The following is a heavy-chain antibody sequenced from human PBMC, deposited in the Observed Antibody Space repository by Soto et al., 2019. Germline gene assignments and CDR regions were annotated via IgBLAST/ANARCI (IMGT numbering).Heavy chain of an antibody. J-gene: IGHJ6*02. V-gene: IGHV3-30*18. D-gene: IGHD4-17*01. CDR1: GFTFSSYG. Sequence: PGGSLRLSCAASGFTFSSYGMHWVRQAPGKGLEWVAVISYDGSNKYYADSVKGRFTISRDNSKNTLYLQMNSLRAEDTAVYYCAKDHEYDFYGGNPYYYYGMDVWGQGTTVTVSS. CDR3: AKDHEYDFYGGNPYYYYGMDV. CDR2: ISYDGSNK.